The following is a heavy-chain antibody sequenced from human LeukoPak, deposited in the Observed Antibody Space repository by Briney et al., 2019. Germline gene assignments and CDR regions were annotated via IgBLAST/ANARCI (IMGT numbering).Heavy chain of an antibody. V-gene: IGHV3-7*05. CDR1: GFTFSNYW. CDR3: ARDWGAAGLWDY. D-gene: IGHD6-13*01. Sequence: GGSLRLSCASSGFTFSNYWMSWVRQAPGKGLERVANIKEDGSEKDYVDSVKGRFTISRDNAKNSLYLQMNSLRAEDTAIYYCARDWGAAGLWDYWGQGTLVTVSS. CDR2: IKEDGSEK. J-gene: IGHJ4*02.